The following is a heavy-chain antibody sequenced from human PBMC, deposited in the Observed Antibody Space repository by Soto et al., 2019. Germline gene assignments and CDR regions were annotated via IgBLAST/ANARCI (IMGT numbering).Heavy chain of an antibody. CDR3: ARDASGYSYVDFDY. Sequence: GASVKVSCKASGYTFTSYGISWVRQAPGQGLEWMGWISAYSGNTNYAQKLQGRVTMTTDTSTSTAYMELRSLRSDDTAVYYCARDASGYSYVDFDYWGQGTLVTVSS. D-gene: IGHD5-18*01. J-gene: IGHJ4*02. CDR2: ISAYSGNT. V-gene: IGHV1-18*01. CDR1: GYTFTSYG.